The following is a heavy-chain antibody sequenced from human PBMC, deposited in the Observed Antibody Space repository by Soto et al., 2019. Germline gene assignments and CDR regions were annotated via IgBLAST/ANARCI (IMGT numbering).Heavy chain of an antibody. D-gene: IGHD4-17*01. J-gene: IGHJ3*01. CDR1: GFTFSSYA. CDR2: ISDAAGSA. Sequence: PXGSLELSCVASGFTFSSYAMSGVRQVPGKGLEWVSTISDAAGSAYYVDSVKGRFTISRDNSKKTLYLQMNSLRAEDSAVYYCARPYGGKIGDAPDLWGPGTMVTVSS. CDR3: ARPYGGKIGDAPDL. V-gene: IGHV3-23*01.